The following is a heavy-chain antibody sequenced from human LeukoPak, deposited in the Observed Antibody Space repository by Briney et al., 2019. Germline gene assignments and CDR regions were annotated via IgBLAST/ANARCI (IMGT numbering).Heavy chain of an antibody. CDR2: IYYSGST. D-gene: IGHD6-13*01. Sequence: PSETLSLTCTVSGGSISSGGYYWSWIRQHPGRGLEWIGYIYYSGSTCYNPSLKSRVTISVDTAKNQFSLKLSSVTAADTAVYYCARGVAAAGTNYFDFWGQRTLVTVSS. CDR1: GGSISSGGYY. V-gene: IGHV4-31*03. CDR3: ARGVAAAGTNYFDF. J-gene: IGHJ4*02.